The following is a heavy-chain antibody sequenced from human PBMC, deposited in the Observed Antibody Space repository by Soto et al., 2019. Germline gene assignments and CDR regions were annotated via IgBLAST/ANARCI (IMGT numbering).Heavy chain of an antibody. Sequence: EVQLVESGGGLVKPGGSLRLSCAASGFTFSSYSMNWVRQAPGKGLEWVSSISSSSSYIYYADSVKGRFTISRDNAKNSLYLQMNSLRAEDTAVYYCASVINWWAPRPQVHYYYGMDVWGQGTTVTVSS. CDR3: ASVINWWAPRPQVHYYYGMDV. D-gene: IGHD2-15*01. CDR2: ISSSSSYI. J-gene: IGHJ6*02. CDR1: GFTFSSYS. V-gene: IGHV3-21*01.